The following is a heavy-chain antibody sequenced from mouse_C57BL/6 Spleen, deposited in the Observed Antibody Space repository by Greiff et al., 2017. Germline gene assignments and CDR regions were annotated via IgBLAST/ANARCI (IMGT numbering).Heavy chain of an antibody. J-gene: IGHJ3*01. Sequence: VQLQQPGAELVKPGASVKMSCKASGYTFTSYWITWVKQRPGQGLEWIGDIYPGSGSTNYNEKFKSKATLTVDTSSSTAYMQLSSLTSEDSAVYYCARPYYYGSSPQAWFAYWGQGTLVTVSA. CDR1: GYTFTSYW. D-gene: IGHD1-1*01. CDR3: ARPYYYGSSPQAWFAY. V-gene: IGHV1-55*01. CDR2: IYPGSGST.